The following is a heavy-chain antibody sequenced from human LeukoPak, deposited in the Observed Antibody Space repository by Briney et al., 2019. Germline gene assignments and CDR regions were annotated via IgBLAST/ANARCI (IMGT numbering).Heavy chain of an antibody. Sequence: ASVKVSCKASGYTFTGYYIYWVRQAPGQGLEWMGWINPNSGGTNYAQKFQGRVTMTRDTSISTAYMELSRLRSDDTAVYYCARGRFGELLFSFDYWGQGTLVTVSS. J-gene: IGHJ4*02. CDR1: GYTFTGYY. D-gene: IGHD3-10*01. V-gene: IGHV1-2*02. CDR3: ARGRFGELLFSFDY. CDR2: INPNSGGT.